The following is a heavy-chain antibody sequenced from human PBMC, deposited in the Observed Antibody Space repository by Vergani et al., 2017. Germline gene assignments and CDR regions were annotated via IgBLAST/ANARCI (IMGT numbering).Heavy chain of an antibody. V-gene: IGHV4-39*07. Sequence: QLQLQESGPGLVKPSETLSLTCTVSGGSISSSSYYWGWIRQPPGKGLEWIGSIYYSGGPYYNPSLKSRVTISVDTSKNQFSLKLSSVTAADTAVYYCARVGSSSWYQYFQHWGQGTLVTVSS. CDR2: IYYSGGP. CDR3: ARVGSSSWYQYFQH. CDR1: GGSISSSSYY. J-gene: IGHJ1*01. D-gene: IGHD6-13*01.